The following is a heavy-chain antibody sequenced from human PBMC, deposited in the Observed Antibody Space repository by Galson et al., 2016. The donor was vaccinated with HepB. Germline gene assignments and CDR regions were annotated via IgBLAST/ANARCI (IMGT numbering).Heavy chain of an antibody. CDR2: IYYSGST. D-gene: IGHD2-15*01. CDR1: GGSISSGDYY. CDR3: ARQIVVVVAATRGVDWFDP. Sequence: TLSLTCTVSGGSISSGDYYWSWIRQPPGKGLEWIGYIYYSGSTYYNPSLKSRFTISVDTSKNQFSLKLNSVTAADTAVYYCARQIVVVVAATRGVDWFDPWGQGTLVTVAS. J-gene: IGHJ5*02. V-gene: IGHV4-30-4*01.